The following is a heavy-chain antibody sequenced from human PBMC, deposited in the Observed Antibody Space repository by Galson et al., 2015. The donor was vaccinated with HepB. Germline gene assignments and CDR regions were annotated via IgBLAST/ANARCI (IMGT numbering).Heavy chain of an antibody. J-gene: IGHJ6*02. CDR3: ARDFNDFWSAYQGYQNYYYYYGMDV. D-gene: IGHD3-3*01. CDR1: GFIFSSCA. CDR2: ISYDGTNK. V-gene: IGHV3-30*04. Sequence: SLRLSCAASGFIFSSCAMHWVRQAPGKGLEWVAVISYDGTNKYYADSVKGRFTISRDNSKNTLYLQLNSLRDEDTAVYYCARDFNDFWSAYQGYQNYYYYYGMDVWGQGTTVTVSS.